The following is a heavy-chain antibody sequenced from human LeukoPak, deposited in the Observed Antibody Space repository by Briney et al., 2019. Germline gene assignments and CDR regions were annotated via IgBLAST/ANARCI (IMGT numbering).Heavy chain of an antibody. CDR2: ISRSGSAI. CDR1: GLTFSTYS. V-gene: IGHV3-21*01. J-gene: IGHJ6*02. Sequence: GGSLRLSCAASGLTFSTYSMNWIRQAPGKGLEWVSSISRSGSAIYYADSVKGRFTISRDNAKSSLDLQMSHLRAEDTAVYYCARDLAVDYYYYGMDVWGQGTTVTVSS. CDR3: ARDLAVDYYYYGMDV. D-gene: IGHD6-19*01.